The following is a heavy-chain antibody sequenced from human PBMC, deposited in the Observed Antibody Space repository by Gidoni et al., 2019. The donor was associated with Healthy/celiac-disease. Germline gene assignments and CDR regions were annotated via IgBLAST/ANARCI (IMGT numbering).Heavy chain of an antibody. J-gene: IGHJ5*02. Sequence: QVQLVQSGAEVKKPGASVKVACKASGYTVTSYGISWVRQAPGQGLEWMGWISAYNGNTNYAQKLQGRVTMTTDTSTSTAYMELRSLRSDDTAVYDCARVYRMRGLGRWLVRQNDNWFDPWGQGTLVTVSS. D-gene: IGHD6-19*01. V-gene: IGHV1-18*04. CDR3: ARVYRMRGLGRWLVRQNDNWFDP. CDR2: ISAYNGNT. CDR1: GYTVTSYG.